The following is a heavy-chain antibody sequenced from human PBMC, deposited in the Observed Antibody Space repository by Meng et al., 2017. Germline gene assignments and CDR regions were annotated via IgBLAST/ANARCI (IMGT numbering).Heavy chain of an antibody. Sequence: SVKVSCKASGGTFSSYAISWVRQAPGQGLEWMGGIIPIFGTANYAQKFQGRVTTTADESTSTAYMELSSLRSEDTAVYYCAGAAAGMNAFDIWGQGTMVTVSS. CDR3: AGAAAGMNAFDI. V-gene: IGHV1-69*13. CDR2: IIPIFGTA. D-gene: IGHD6-13*01. J-gene: IGHJ3*02. CDR1: GGTFSSYA.